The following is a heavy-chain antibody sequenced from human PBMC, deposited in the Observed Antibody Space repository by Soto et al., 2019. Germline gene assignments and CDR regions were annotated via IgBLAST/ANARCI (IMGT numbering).Heavy chain of an antibody. CDR3: ERDSSSWYRANWFAP. D-gene: IGHD6-13*01. J-gene: IGHJ5*02. CDR2: INPSGGST. CDR1: GYTFTSYY. Sequence: GASVKVACKASGYTFTSYYMHWVRQAPGQGLEWMGIINPSGGSTSYAQKFQGRVTMTRDTSTSTVYMELSSLRSEDTAVYYCERDSSSWYRANWFAPWGQGTLVTVSS. V-gene: IGHV1-46*01.